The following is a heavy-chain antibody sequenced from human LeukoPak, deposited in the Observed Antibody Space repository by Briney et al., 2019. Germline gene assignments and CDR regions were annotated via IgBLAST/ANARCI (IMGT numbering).Heavy chain of an antibody. CDR2: IRYDGSNE. Sequence: GGSLRLSCAASGFIFSTYGMHWVRQAPGKGLQWVAFIRYDGSNEEYVDSVKGRFTISRDNSKNTLYLQMNSLRAEDAAVYYCARESYYGSGSPDAFDIWGQGTMVTVSS. CDR3: ARESYYGSGSPDAFDI. J-gene: IGHJ3*02. D-gene: IGHD3-10*01. CDR1: GFIFSTYG. V-gene: IGHV3-30*02.